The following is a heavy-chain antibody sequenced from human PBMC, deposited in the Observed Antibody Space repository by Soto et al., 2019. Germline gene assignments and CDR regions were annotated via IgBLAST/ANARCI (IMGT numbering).Heavy chain of an antibody. CDR3: AKSPYDYISEFDP. D-gene: IGHD3-16*01. Sequence: EVQLLEPGGGLVQPGGSLRLSCAASGFTFSSYAMRWVRQAPGKGLEWVSAISGSGGSTYFADSVKGRFTISRDKSKNAVHRQMNSLRAEDTAVEDGAKSPYDYISEFDPWGQGTLVTVSP. J-gene: IGHJ5*02. CDR1: GFTFSSYA. CDR2: ISGSGGST. V-gene: IGHV3-23*01.